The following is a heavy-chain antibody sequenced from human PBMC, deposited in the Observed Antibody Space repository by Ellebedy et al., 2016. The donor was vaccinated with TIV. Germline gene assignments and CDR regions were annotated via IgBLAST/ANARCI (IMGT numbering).Heavy chain of an antibody. V-gene: IGHV3-74*01. CDR2: IYTDGSST. Sequence: GESLKISCAASGFTFSRYWMHWVRQAPGKGLEWVSRIYTDGSSTNYADFVKGRFTISRDNAKNTLDLQMNSLRAEDTAVYYCARDDDPNSGYDPYYYFDLWGRGTLVTVSS. D-gene: IGHD5-12*01. CDR1: GFTFSRYW. CDR3: ARDDDPNSGYDPYYYFDL. J-gene: IGHJ2*01.